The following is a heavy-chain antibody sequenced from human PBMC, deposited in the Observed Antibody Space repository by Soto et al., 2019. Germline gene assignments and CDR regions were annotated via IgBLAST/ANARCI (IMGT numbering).Heavy chain of an antibody. J-gene: IGHJ6*02. CDR3: ARGWGYFDSSGFPYLYAMDV. CDR2: IKEDGSEK. V-gene: IGHV3-7*01. D-gene: IGHD3-22*01. Sequence: GSLRLSGPASGFTFSTYWMSWVRQAPGKGLEWVANIKEDGSEKYYVDSVEGRFTISRDNAKNSLYLQMTSLRAEDTALYYCARGWGYFDSSGFPYLYAMDVWGQGNTVTAP. CDR1: GFTFSTYW.